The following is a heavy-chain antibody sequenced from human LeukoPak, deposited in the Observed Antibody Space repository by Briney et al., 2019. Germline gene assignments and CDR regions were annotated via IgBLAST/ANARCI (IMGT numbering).Heavy chain of an antibody. CDR1: GFTFSSYA. Sequence: GESLRLSCAASGFTFSSYAMSWVRQAPGKGLEWVSAISGSGGSTYYADSVKGRFTISRDNSKNTLYLQMNSLRAEDTAVYYCAKVGNIWKWELLRLYYFDYWGQGTLVTVSS. D-gene: IGHD1-26*01. CDR3: AKVGNIWKWELLRLYYFDY. J-gene: IGHJ4*02. V-gene: IGHV3-23*01. CDR2: ISGSGGST.